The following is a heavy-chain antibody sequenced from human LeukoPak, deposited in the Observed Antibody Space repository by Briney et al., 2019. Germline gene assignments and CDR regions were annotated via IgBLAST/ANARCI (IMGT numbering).Heavy chain of an antibody. D-gene: IGHD3-3*01. CDR2: ISSSSSYI. CDR3: ARHAASPYDFWSGYYTDYYYYMDV. CDR1: GFTFSSYS. Sequence: GGSLRLSCAASGFTFSSYSMNWVRQAPGKGLEWVSSISSSSSYIYYADSVKGRFTISRDNAKNSLYLQMHSLRAEDTAVYYCARHAASPYDFWSGYYTDYYYYMDVWGKGTTVTVSS. J-gene: IGHJ6*03. V-gene: IGHV3-21*01.